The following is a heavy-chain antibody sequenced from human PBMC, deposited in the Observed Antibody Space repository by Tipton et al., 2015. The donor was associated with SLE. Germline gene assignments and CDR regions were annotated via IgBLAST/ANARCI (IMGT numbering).Heavy chain of an antibody. Sequence: SLRLSCAASGFTFSNYSMHWVRQAPGRGLEWVSSISSGSSYIFYPDSLRGRFTISRGNARNSLYLQMNSLRAEDTAVYYCASKGIAADSFDYWGQGTLVTVSS. CDR1: GFTFSNYS. CDR2: ISSGSSYI. V-gene: IGHV3-21*03. CDR3: ASKGIAADSFDY. D-gene: IGHD6-13*01. J-gene: IGHJ4*02.